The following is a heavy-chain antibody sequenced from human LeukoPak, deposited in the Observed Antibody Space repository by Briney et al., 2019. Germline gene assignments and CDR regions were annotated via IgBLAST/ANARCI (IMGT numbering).Heavy chain of an antibody. CDR3: ARHQSGYNRPIDY. J-gene: IGHJ4*02. Sequence: PGGSLRPSCAASGFIFSSYVMSWVRQAPGKGQEWVSAISGSGGNTPYADSVKGRFTISRDNSKNTLYLQMNSLRAEDTAVYYCARHQSGYNRPIDYWGQGTLVTVSS. CDR2: ISGSGGNT. V-gene: IGHV3-23*01. CDR1: GFIFSSYV. D-gene: IGHD5-24*01.